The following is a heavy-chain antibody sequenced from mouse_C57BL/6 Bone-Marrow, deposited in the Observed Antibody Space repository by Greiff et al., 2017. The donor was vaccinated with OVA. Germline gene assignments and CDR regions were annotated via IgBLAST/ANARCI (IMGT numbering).Heavy chain of an antibody. CDR1: GYSFTGYY. D-gene: IGHD1-1*01. J-gene: IGHJ2*01. V-gene: IGHV1-42*01. Sequence: VQLQQSGPELVKPGASVKISCKASGYSFTGYYMNWVKQSPEKSLEWIGEINPSTGGTTYNQKFKAKATLTVDKSSSTAYMQLKSLTSADSAVYYCARGTTVVLDYWGQGTTLTVSS. CDR2: INPSTGGT. CDR3: ARGTTVVLDY.